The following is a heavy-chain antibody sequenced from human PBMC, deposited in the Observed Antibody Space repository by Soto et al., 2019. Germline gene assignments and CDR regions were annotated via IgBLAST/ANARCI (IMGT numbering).Heavy chain of an antibody. CDR1: GYSSTCYW. D-gene: IGHD2-21*02. CDR2: VYPGDSDT. CDR3: ARAYCGGDCYPEADFDY. J-gene: IGHJ4*02. Sequence: EVQLVQSGAEVKKPGESLKISCKGSGYSSTCYWIGWVRQMTGKGLEWMRIVYPGDSDTRYSPSFQGQVTISADKSISTAYLQWSSLKASDTAMYYCARAYCGGDCYPEADFDYWGQGTLVTVSS. V-gene: IGHV5-51*01.